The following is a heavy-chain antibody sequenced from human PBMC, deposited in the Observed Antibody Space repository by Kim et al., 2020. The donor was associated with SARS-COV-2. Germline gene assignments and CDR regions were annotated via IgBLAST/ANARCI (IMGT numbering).Heavy chain of an antibody. Sequence: SETLSLTCTVSGGSISSGDYYWSWIRQPPGKGLEWIGYIYYSGSTYYNPSLKSRVTISVDTSKNQFSLKLSSVTAADTAVYYCARVAGARRDWFDPWGQGTLVTVSS. CDR3: ARVAGARRDWFDP. CDR2: IYYSGST. V-gene: IGHV4-30-4*01. J-gene: IGHJ5*02. D-gene: IGHD6-6*01. CDR1: GGSISSGDYY.